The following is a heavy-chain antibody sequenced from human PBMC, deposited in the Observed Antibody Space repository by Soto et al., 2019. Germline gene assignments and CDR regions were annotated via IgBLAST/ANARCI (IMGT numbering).Heavy chain of an antibody. CDR1: GGSFSAYY. Sequence: QVQLQQWGAGLLKPSDTLSLACGVYGGSFSAYYWSWIRQAPGKGLEFIGEIDHSGSPRCNPSFQSRVSMSVDASTNQISLTLSSVTAADTAVYYCARVRKKRHFYNYGLDVWGQGTAVIVSS. V-gene: IGHV4-34*02. CDR3: ARVRKKRHFYNYGLDV. J-gene: IGHJ6*02. CDR2: IDHSGSP.